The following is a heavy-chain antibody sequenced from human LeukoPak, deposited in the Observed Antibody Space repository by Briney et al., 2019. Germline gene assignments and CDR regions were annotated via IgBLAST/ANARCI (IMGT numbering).Heavy chain of an antibody. CDR2: IKQDGSET. CDR3: ARQRGSGCLDY. J-gene: IGHJ4*02. V-gene: IGHV3-7*01. CDR1: RFTLSNYW. Sequence: GGSLRLSCAASRFTLSNYWMSWVRQAPGKGLGRVANIKQDGSETYYVDSVKGRFTISRDNAKNSLSLQMNSLRAEDTAVYCCARQRGSGCLDYWGQGTLVTVSS. D-gene: IGHD6-19*01.